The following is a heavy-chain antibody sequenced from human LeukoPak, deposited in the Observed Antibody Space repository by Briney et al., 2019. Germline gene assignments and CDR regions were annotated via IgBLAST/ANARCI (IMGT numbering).Heavy chain of an antibody. CDR3: AKANSYYGSGSYYNPASPCTFDY. D-gene: IGHD3-10*01. CDR2: ISYDGSNK. CDR1: GFTFSSYA. J-gene: IGHJ4*02. V-gene: IGHV3-30-3*01. Sequence: PGGSLRLSCAASGFTFSSYAMHWVRQAPGKGLEWVAVISYDGSNKYYADSVKGRFTISRDNSKNTLYLQMNSLRAEDTAIYYCAKANSYYGSGSYYNPASPCTFDYWGQGTLVTVSS.